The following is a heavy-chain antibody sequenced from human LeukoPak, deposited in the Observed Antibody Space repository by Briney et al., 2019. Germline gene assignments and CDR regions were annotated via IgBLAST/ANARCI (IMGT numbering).Heavy chain of an antibody. CDR1: TFSFSTAW. V-gene: IGHV3-15*01. D-gene: IGHD3-16*01. J-gene: IGHJ5*02. CDR2: IKSKTDGGTT. Sequence: GGSLRLSCTASTFSFSTAWMTWVRQAPGKGLEWIGRIKSKTDGGTTDYAAPVKGRFTISRDDSKNTVYLRMNSLKTEDTAVYYCTTDEGGPWGQGTLVTVFS. CDR3: TTDEGGP.